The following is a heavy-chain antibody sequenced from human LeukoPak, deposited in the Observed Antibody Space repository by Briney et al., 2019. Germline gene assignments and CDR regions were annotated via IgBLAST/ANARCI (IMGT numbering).Heavy chain of an antibody. D-gene: IGHD6-13*01. J-gene: IGHJ6*02. CDR1: GGSFSGYY. CDR3: ARGLSSGSWYAPYYYYGMDV. Sequence: PSETLSLTCAVYGGSFSGYYWSWIRQPPGKGLEWIGEINHSGSTNYNPSLKSRVTISVDTSKNQFSLKLSSVTAADTAVYYCARGLSSGSWYAPYYYYGMDVWGQGTTVTVSS. CDR2: INHSGST. V-gene: IGHV4-34*01.